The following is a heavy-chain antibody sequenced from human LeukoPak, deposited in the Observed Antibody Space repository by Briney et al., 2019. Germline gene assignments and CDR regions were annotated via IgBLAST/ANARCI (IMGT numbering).Heavy chain of an antibody. V-gene: IGHV3-21*01. J-gene: IGHJ4*02. CDR3: ARPERSGYLNFDY. CDR1: GFTFSSYS. Sequence: GGSLRLSCAASGFTFSSYSMNWVRQAPGKGLEWVSSISSSSSYIYYADSVKGRFTSSRDNAKNSLYLQMNSLRAEDTAVYYCARPERSGYLNFDYWGQGTLVTVSS. CDR2: ISSSSSYI. D-gene: IGHD3-22*01.